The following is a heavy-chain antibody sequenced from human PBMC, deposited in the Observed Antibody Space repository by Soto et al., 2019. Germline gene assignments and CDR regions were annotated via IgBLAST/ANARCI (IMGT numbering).Heavy chain of an antibody. CDR1: GGSISSYY. CDR2: IYYSGST. V-gene: IGHV4-59*01. CDR3: ARGIPYYDSSGYRSRQVGFDY. Sequence: SETLSLTCTVSGGSISSYYWSWIRQPPGKGLEWIGYIYYSGSTNYNPSLKSRVTISVDTSKNQFSLKLSSVTAADTAVYYCARGIPYYDSSGYRSRQVGFDYWGQGTLVTVSS. J-gene: IGHJ4*02. D-gene: IGHD3-22*01.